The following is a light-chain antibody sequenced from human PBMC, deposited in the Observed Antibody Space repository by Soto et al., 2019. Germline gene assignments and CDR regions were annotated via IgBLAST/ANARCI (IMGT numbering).Light chain of an antibody. CDR1: QSVSSSY. V-gene: IGKV3-20*01. CDR3: QQYGSSPLFT. CDR2: GAS. Sequence: EIVLTQSPGTLSLSPGERATLSCRASQSVSSSYLAWYQQKPGQAPRLLIYGASSRATGIPDTFSGSGSGPDFTLAISRLEPEDVAVYYCQQYGSSPLFTFGPGTKVYIK. J-gene: IGKJ3*01.